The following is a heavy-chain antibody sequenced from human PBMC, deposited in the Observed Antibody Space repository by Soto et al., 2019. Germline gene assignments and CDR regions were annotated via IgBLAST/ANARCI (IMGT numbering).Heavy chain of an antibody. Sequence: GXGVKVSCKGSGYCPISYYMHWVRQAPAEGVEWVGIINPSACRTTYAQRFQGRVTMTADRSTSTLYMELSSLRSEDTAMYYCARDKRRSGYDTFPRLGWFDPWGQGTLVTVSS. CDR3: ARDKRRSGYDTFPRLGWFDP. CDR1: GYCPISYY. CDR2: INPSACRT. D-gene: IGHD5-12*01. J-gene: IGHJ5*02. V-gene: IGHV1-46*01.